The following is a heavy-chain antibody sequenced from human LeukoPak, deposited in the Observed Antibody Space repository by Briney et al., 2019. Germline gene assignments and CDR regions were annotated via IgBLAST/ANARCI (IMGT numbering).Heavy chain of an antibody. J-gene: IGHJ4*02. CDR1: GFTLSSYA. CDR2: ISVSGNT. Sequence: GGSLRLSCAASGFTLSSYAMSWVRQAPGKGLEWVSAISVSGNTYHADSVKGRFTISRDSSKNTLYLQMNRLRAEDAAVYYCAKAPVTTCSGAYCYPFDYWGQGTLITVSS. CDR3: AKAPVTTCSGAYCYPFDY. D-gene: IGHD2-21*01. V-gene: IGHV3-23*01.